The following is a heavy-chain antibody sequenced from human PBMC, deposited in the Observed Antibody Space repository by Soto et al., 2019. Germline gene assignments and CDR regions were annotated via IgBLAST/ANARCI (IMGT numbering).Heavy chain of an antibody. V-gene: IGHV5-51*01. D-gene: IGHD4-17*01. Sequence: ESLKISCKGSGYTFTNYWIVLVRQIPGKGLEWMGIIYPGDSDIRYSPSFQGQVTISADRSISTAYLQWSSLKASDTGMYYCARYPTLTDYFFHGMDVWGQGTTVTVSS. CDR1: GYTFTNYW. CDR3: ARYPTLTDYFFHGMDV. CDR2: IYPGDSDI. J-gene: IGHJ6*02.